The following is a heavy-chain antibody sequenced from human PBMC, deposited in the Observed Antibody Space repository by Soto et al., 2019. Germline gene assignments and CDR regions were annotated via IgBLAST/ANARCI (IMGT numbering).Heavy chain of an antibody. CDR2: ISSSSAYI. CDR3: ARDGLTCGGD. J-gene: IGHJ4*02. D-gene: IGHD3-16*01. CDR1: GFTFGSFT. Sequence: EVHLVEAGGGLVKPGESLTLSCAASGFTFGSFTLNWVRQAPGKGLEWVSSISSSSAYIYYAESVKGRFTISRDNAMSTLYLQMNSLRLDDTAVYFCARDGLTCGGDWGQGTLVAVSS. V-gene: IGHV3-21*06.